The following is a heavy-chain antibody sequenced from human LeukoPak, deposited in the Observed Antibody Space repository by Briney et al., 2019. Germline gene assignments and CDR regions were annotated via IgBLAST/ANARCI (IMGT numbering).Heavy chain of an antibody. D-gene: IGHD3/OR15-3a*01. CDR1: GSTFGSYA. CDR3: ARRLWTGSKLYYYGMDV. J-gene: IGHJ6*02. V-gene: IGHV3-30-3*01. CDR2: ISYDGSNK. Sequence: GRSLRLSCAASGSTFGSYAMHWVRQAPGKGLEWVAVISYDGSNKYYADSVKGRFTISRDNSKNTLYLQMNSLRAEDTAVYYCARRLWTGSKLYYYGMDVWGQGTTVTVSS.